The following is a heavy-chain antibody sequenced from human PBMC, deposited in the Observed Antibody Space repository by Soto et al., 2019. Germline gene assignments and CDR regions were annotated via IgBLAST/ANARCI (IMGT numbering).Heavy chain of an antibody. CDR1: GYTFTSYD. Sequence: ASVKVSCKASGYTFTSYDISWVRQATGQGLEWMGWMNPNNGNTDYAPKLQGRVTMTMNTSIGTAYMELSSLRSEDTAVYYCARSPRNYYALGSYSYFRHWGQGTLVTVSS. J-gene: IGHJ1*01. V-gene: IGHV1-8*01. D-gene: IGHD3-10*01. CDR2: MNPNNGNT. CDR3: ARSPRNYYALGSYSYFRH.